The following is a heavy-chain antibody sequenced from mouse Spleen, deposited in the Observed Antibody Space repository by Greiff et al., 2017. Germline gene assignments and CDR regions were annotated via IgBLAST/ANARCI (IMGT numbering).Heavy chain of an antibody. CDR3: ARSRYDGYYAMDY. CDR2: ISSGSSTI. D-gene: IGHD2-14*01. V-gene: IGHV5-17*01. CDR1: GFTFSDYG. J-gene: IGHJ4*01. Sequence: EVMLVESGGGLVKPGGSLKLSCAASGFTFSDYGMHWVRQAPEKGLEWVAYISSGSSTIYYADTVKGRFTISRDNAKNTLFLQMTSLRSEDTAMYYCARSRYDGYYAMDYWGQGTSVTVSS.